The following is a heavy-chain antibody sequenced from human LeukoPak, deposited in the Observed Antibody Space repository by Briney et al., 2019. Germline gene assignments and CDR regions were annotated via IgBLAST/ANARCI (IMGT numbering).Heavy chain of an antibody. CDR3: AREGTAGTNLNWFDP. CDR1: GGSISSYY. Sequence: SETLSLTCTVSGGSISSYYWSWIRQPPGKGLEWIGYISYSGSTNFNPSLKSRVTISVDTSKNQFSLKLSSVTAADTAVYYCAREGTAGTNLNWFDPWGQGTPVTVSS. CDR2: ISYSGST. V-gene: IGHV4-59*01. J-gene: IGHJ5*02. D-gene: IGHD1-1*01.